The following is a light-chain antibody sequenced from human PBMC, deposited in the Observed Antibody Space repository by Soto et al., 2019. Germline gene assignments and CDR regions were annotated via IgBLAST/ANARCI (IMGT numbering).Light chain of an antibody. CDR2: TAS. J-gene: IGKJ2*01. V-gene: IGKV1-12*01. CDR1: QSISVW. CDR3: QQADTFPPT. Sequence: DIQMTQSPSTLSASVGDRVTITCRASQSISVWLAWYQQKPGKAPNLLIHTASSLERGVPSRFSGGGSATDFTLTISSLQAEDFATYFCQQADTFPPTFGQGTKVDI.